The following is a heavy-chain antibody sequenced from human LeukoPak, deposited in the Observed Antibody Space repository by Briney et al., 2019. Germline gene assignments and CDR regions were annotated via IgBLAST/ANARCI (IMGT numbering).Heavy chain of an antibody. V-gene: IGHV5-51*01. Sequence: GESLKISCKGSGYSFTSYWIGWVRQMPGKGLEWMGIIYPGDSDIRYSPSFQGQVTISADKSISTAYLQWSSLKASDSAMYYCATSEEMATPSPNDAFDIWGQGTMVTVSS. D-gene: IGHD5-24*01. CDR3: ATSEEMATPSPNDAFDI. CDR2: IYPGDSDI. J-gene: IGHJ3*02. CDR1: GYSFTSYW.